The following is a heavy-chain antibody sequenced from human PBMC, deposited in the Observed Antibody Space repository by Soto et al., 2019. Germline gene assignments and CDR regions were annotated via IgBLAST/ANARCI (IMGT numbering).Heavy chain of an antibody. CDR1: GYTFTNFG. V-gene: IGHV1-18*01. J-gene: IGHJ6*02. Sequence: ASVKVSCKASGYTFTNFGISWVRQAPGQGLEWMGWINAYNGNTNYAQMLQGRVTMTTDTSTSTAYMELRSLRSDDTAVYYCARGLTEMATLGWYYGMDVWGQGTTVTVSS. D-gene: IGHD5-12*01. CDR2: INAYNGNT. CDR3: ARGLTEMATLGWYYGMDV.